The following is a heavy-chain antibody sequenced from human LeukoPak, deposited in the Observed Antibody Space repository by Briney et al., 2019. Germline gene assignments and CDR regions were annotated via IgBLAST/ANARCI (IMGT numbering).Heavy chain of an antibody. Sequence: GGSLRLSCAASGFTVSSNYMSWVRQAPGKGLEWVSVIYSGGSTYYADSVKGRFTISRDNSKNTLYLQMNSLRAEDTAVYCCARSGGSSWISWFDPWGQGTLVTVSS. J-gene: IGHJ5*02. V-gene: IGHV3-66*02. D-gene: IGHD5-12*01. CDR3: ARSGGSSWISWFDP. CDR1: GFTVSSNY. CDR2: IYSGGST.